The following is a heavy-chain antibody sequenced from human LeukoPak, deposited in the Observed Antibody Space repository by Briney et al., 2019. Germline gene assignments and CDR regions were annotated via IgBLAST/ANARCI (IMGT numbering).Heavy chain of an antibody. CDR1: GGSVSSSSYY. D-gene: IGHD1-26*01. Sequence: PSETLSLTCTVSGGSVSSSSYYWSWIRPPPGKGPEWIGYIYYSGSTKYNPSLKSRVTILADTSKNRVSLKLNSVTAADTAVYYCARVVGGTYSMDVWGQGTTVTVSS. CDR2: IYYSGST. J-gene: IGHJ6*02. V-gene: IGHV4-61*01. CDR3: ARVVGGTYSMDV.